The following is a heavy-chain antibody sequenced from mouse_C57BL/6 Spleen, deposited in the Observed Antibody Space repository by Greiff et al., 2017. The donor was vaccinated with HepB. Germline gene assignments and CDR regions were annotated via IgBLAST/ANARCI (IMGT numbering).Heavy chain of an antibody. Sequence: VQRVESGAELARPGASVKLSCKASGYTFTSYGISWVKQRTGQGLKWIGEIYPRSGNTYYNEKFKGKATLTADKSSSTAYMELRSLTSEDSAVYFCALNYDYDPYGGQGTLVTVSA. J-gene: IGHJ3*01. V-gene: IGHV1-81*01. CDR1: GYTFTSYG. D-gene: IGHD2-4*01. CDR3: ALNYDYDPY. CDR2: IYPRSGNT.